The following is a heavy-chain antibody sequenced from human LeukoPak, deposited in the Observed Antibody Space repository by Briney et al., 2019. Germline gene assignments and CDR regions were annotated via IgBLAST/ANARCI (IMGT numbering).Heavy chain of an antibody. D-gene: IGHD1-14*01. Sequence: GASVKVSCKASVYTFANYVVNWVRQAPGQGLEWMGWISAYNGNTNYARKLQGRVTMTTDTSTSTAYMELRSLTSDDAAVYYCARWDRTASYYFDYWGQGTLLTVSS. CDR3: ARWDRTASYYFDY. CDR2: ISAYNGNT. V-gene: IGHV1-18*01. J-gene: IGHJ4*02. CDR1: VYTFANYV.